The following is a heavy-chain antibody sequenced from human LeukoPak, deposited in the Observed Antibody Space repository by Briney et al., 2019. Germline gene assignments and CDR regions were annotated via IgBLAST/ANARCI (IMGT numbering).Heavy chain of an antibody. CDR2: ISHSGST. CDR3: ARGSGSYFFSWFDP. V-gene: IGHV4-38-2*02. J-gene: IGHJ5*02. CDR1: GYSIRSGYS. D-gene: IGHD1-26*01. Sequence: SETLSLTCTVSGYSIRSGYSWGWIRQPPGKGLEWIGSISHSGSTYYNPSLKSRVTISVDTSKNQFSLKLSSVTAADTAVYYCARGSGSYFFSWFDPWGQGTLVTVSS.